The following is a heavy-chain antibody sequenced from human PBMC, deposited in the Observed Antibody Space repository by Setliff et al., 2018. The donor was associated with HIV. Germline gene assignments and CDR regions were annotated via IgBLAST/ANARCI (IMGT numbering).Heavy chain of an antibody. CDR1: GYTFTSDY. J-gene: IGHJ1*01. V-gene: IGHV1-2*02. CDR2: INPNSGGT. D-gene: IGHD6-13*01. Sequence: GASVKVSCKASGYTFTSDYIHWVRQAPGQGLEWMGWINPNSGGTTYAQKFQGRVTMTRDTSTSTVYMELSSLRSEDTAVYYCARQYSSSWREEQYFQHWGQGTLVTVSS. CDR3: ARQYSSSWREEQYFQH.